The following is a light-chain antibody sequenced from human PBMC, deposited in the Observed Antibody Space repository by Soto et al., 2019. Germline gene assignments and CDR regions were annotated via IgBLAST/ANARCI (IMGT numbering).Light chain of an antibody. V-gene: IGKV3-20*01. J-gene: IGKJ5*01. CDR2: GAS. CDR1: QTVSITY. CDR3: QQYGSSPLIS. Sequence: VLTQSPGTLSLSPGESAILSCRARQTVSITYLTWYQQKPGQAPRLLIFGASKRATGIPDRFSGSGSGRDFTLTISGLEPEDFAVYYCQQYGSSPLISFGQGTRLEIK.